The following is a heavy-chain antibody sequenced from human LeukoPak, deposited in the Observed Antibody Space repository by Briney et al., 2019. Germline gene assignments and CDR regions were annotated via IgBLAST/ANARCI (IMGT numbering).Heavy chain of an antibody. CDR1: GGTFSSYA. J-gene: IGHJ4*02. Sequence: SVKVPCKASGGTFSSYAISWVRQAPGQGLEWMGGIIPIFGTANYAQKFQGRVTITADESTSTAYMELSSLRSEDTAVYYCARTYYYGSGSHWDYFDYWGQGTLVTVSS. CDR3: ARTYYYGSGSHWDYFDY. V-gene: IGHV1-69*13. CDR2: IIPIFGTA. D-gene: IGHD3-10*01.